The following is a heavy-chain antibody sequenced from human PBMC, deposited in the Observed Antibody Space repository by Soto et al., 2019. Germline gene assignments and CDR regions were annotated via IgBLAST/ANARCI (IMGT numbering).Heavy chain of an antibody. J-gene: IGHJ6*02. CDR2: INAGNGNT. CDR1: GYTFTSYA. D-gene: IGHD3-10*01. V-gene: IGHV1-3*01. Sequence: ASVQVSCXASGYTFTSYAMHWVRQAPGQRLEWMGWINAGNGNTKYSQKFQGRVTITRDTSASTAYMELSSLRSEDTAVYYCASSRITMVPYGMDVWGQGTTVTVSS. CDR3: ASSRITMVPYGMDV.